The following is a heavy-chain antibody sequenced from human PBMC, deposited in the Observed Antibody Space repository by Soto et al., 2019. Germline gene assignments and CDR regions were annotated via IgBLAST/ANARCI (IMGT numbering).Heavy chain of an antibody. CDR3: ATVSSSGYYYSVARYFDY. CDR2: FDPEDGET. D-gene: IGHD3-22*01. Sequence: QVPLVQSGAEVKKPGASVKVSCKVSGYTLTELSMHWVRQAPGKGLEWMGGFDPEDGETIYAQKFQGRVTMTEDTSTDTAYMELSSLRSEDTAVYYCATVSSSGYYYSVARYFDYWGQGTLVTVSS. V-gene: IGHV1-24*01. J-gene: IGHJ4*02. CDR1: GYTLTELS.